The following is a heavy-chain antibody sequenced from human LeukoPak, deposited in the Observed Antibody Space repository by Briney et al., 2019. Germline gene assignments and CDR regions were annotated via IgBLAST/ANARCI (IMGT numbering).Heavy chain of an antibody. Sequence: AGGSLRLSCAASGFTFSSYVMNWVRQAPGKGLEWVSGISDSGGGTYYADSVKGRFTIPRDNSKNTLYLQMNSLRAEDTAVYYCAKLPGRAADYWGQGTLVTVSS. CDR2: ISDSGGGT. V-gene: IGHV3-23*01. CDR1: GFTFSSYV. J-gene: IGHJ4*02. CDR3: AKLPGRAADY.